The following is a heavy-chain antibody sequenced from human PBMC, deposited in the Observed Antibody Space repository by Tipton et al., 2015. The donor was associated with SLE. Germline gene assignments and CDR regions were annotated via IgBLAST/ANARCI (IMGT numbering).Heavy chain of an antibody. J-gene: IGHJ5*02. CDR3: ARELERRHSPWFDP. V-gene: IGHV4-34*01. D-gene: IGHD1-1*01. Sequence: GLVKPSETLSLTCAVYGGSFSGYYWSWIRQPPGKGLEWIGAINHSGSTNYNPSLKSRVTISVDTSKNQFSLKLSSVNAADTAVYYCARELERRHSPWFDPWGQGTLVTVSS. CDR2: INHSGST. CDR1: GGSFSGYY.